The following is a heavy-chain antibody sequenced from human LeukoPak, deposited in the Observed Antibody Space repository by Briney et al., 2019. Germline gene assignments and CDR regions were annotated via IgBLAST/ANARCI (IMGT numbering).Heavy chain of an antibody. CDR2: INQDGKKR. V-gene: IGHV3-7*03. J-gene: IGHJ5*02. D-gene: IGHD6-13*01. CDR1: EFTLSSYW. CDR3: TRDLAAAAT. Sequence: GGSLRLSCTAPEFTLSSYWMSWVRQAPGKGLEGGANINQDGKKRYYVDSVKGRFTISRDNAKNSLYLQMNSLTAEDTAMYYCTRDLAAAATWGQGTLVTVSS.